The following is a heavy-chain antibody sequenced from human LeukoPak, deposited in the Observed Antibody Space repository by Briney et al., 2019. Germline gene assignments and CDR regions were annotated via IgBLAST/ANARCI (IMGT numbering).Heavy chain of an antibody. CDR2: ITSDGGGT. CDR1: GFTFSSYA. V-gene: IGHV3-64D*06. J-gene: IGHJ4*02. D-gene: IGHD3-9*01. Sequence: HPGGSLRLSCSASGFTFSSYAMHWVRQAPGKGLEYVSAITSDGGGTYSADSVKGRFTISRDNSKNTLYLQMSSLRAEDTAVYYCVRRNILTFFDYWGQRTLVTVSS. CDR3: VRRNILTFFDY.